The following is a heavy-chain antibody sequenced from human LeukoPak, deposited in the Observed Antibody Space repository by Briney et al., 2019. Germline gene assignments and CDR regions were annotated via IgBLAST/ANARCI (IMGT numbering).Heavy chain of an antibody. V-gene: IGHV3-21*04. Sequence: GGSLRLSCAASGFTFSSYSMNWVRQAPGKGLEWVSSISSTSTYKYYADSVKGRFTISRDNAKNSLYLQMNSLRAEDTAVYYCARGPLDPWGQGTLVTVSS. J-gene: IGHJ5*02. CDR1: GFTFSSYS. CDR3: ARGPLDP. CDR2: ISSTSTYK.